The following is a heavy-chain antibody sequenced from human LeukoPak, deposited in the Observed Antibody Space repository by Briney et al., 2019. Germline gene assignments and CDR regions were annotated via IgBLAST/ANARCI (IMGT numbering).Heavy chain of an antibody. CDR2: IRGRSDTT. V-gene: IGHV3-23*01. Sequence: GGSLRLSCAASGFTFSSYSMSWVRQAPGEGLEWVSIIRGRSDTTYYADSVKGRFTISRDNSVNGRFLQWNSLSGEHTAVYCCAKKPSGHFPFYYWRRGTLLGVCS. CDR3: AKKPSGHFPFYY. CDR1: GFTFSSYS. J-gene: IGHJ4*02. D-gene: IGHD5-12*01.